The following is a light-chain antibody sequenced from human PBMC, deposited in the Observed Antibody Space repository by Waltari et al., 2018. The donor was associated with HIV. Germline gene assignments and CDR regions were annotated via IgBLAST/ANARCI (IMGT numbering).Light chain of an antibody. CDR3: VGWDGSLSGYV. CDR1: SSTIGNDN. V-gene: IGLV1-47*01. Sequence: QSVLTQPPSASGTPGQTVTLPCSGSSSTIGNDNVSWYQQLPGMTPKLLIYKNYQRPSGVPDRFAGSKSGTSASLAISGLRSEDEADYYCVGWDGSLSGYVFGAGTTVTVL. CDR2: KNY. J-gene: IGLJ1*01.